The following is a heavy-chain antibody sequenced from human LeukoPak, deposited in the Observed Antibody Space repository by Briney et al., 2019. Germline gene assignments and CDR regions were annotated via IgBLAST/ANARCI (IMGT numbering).Heavy chain of an antibody. V-gene: IGHV1-2*02. CDR2: INPNSGGT. Sequence: ASVKVSCKASGYTFTGYYMHWVRQAPGQGHEWMGWINPNSGGTNYAQKFQGRVTMTRDTSISTAYMELSRLRSDDTAVYYCARDRTLLWFGELLTQFDPWGQGTLVTVSS. CDR3: ARDRTLLWFGELLTQFDP. J-gene: IGHJ5*02. D-gene: IGHD3-10*01. CDR1: GYTFTGYY.